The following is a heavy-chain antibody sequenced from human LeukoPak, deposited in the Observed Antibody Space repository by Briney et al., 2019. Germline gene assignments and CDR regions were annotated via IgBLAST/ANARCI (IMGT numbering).Heavy chain of an antibody. J-gene: IGHJ4*02. Sequence: GESLKISCKGSGYSFNTDWIGWVRQMPEKGLEWMGIIYPGDSDTRYSPSFQGQVTISADMSISTAYLQWSSLKTSDTAMYYCARRGGARVVDYWGQGTLVTVSS. D-gene: IGHD3-16*01. V-gene: IGHV5-51*01. CDR2: IYPGDSDT. CDR3: ARRGGARVVDY. CDR1: GYSFNTDW.